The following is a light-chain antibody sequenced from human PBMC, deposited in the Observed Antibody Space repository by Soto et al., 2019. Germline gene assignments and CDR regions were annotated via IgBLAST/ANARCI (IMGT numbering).Light chain of an antibody. CDR3: QQHSSYSVT. J-gene: IGKJ1*01. Sequence: IQLTQSPSSLSASLGERATLTCRASQSISSSLAWYQQKPGKAPKLLIYDASSLQSEVPSRFSGSGSETDFTLTISSLQPDDFAIYYCQQHSSYSVTFGRGTKVDIK. CDR2: DAS. V-gene: IGKV1-5*01. CDR1: QSISSS.